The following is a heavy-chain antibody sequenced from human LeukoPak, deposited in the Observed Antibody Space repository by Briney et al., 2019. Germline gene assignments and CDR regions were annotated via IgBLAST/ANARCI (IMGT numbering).Heavy chain of an antibody. CDR3: ANGQQLGY. Sequence: GGSLRLSCAASGFTFTSYAMTWVRHAPGKWLEWVSTISVSGGTTFYADSVKGRFTISRDNSKNTLYLQMNSLRADDTAVYYCANGQQLGYWGQGTLVTVSS. CDR2: ISVSGGTT. V-gene: IGHV3-23*01. D-gene: IGHD6-13*01. CDR1: GFTFTSYA. J-gene: IGHJ4*02.